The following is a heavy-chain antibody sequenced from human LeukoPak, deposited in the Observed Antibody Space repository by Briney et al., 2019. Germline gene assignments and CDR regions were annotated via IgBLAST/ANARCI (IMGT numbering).Heavy chain of an antibody. Sequence: SETLSLTCGVSGGSISGTNWWSWVRQPPGQGLEWIGEISLRGLTNYNPSLRSRLTMSLDESKNQVSLNLNSVTAADTAVYYCSRESGPFSPFGFWGQGTLVSVHS. CDR3: SRESGPFSPFGF. V-gene: IGHV4-4*02. CDR1: GGSISGTNW. CDR2: ISLRGLT. D-gene: IGHD1-26*01. J-gene: IGHJ4*02.